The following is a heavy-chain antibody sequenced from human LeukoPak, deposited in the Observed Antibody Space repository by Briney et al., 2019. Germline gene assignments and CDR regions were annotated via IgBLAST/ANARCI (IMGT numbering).Heavy chain of an antibody. D-gene: IGHD5-18*01. V-gene: IGHV4-59*01. CDR3: ARLGSQLWRYFDC. J-gene: IGHJ4*02. CDR1: GGSMINYY. CDR2: IFYSGVT. Sequence: SETLSLTCTMSGGSMINYYWGCIRQTPGKGLESVGYIFYSGVTDYNPSLKSRLTISIDTSKSQFSLNLNSVTAADTAVYYCARLGSQLWRYFDCWGQGTLVTVSS.